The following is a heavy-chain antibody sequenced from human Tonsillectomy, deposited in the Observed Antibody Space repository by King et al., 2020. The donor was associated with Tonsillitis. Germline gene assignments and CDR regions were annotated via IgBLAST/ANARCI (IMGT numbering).Heavy chain of an antibody. CDR2: INHSGST. V-gene: IGHV4-34*01. Sequence: VQLQQWGAGLLKPSETLSLTCAVYGGSFSGYYWIWIRQPPGKGLEWIGEINHSGSTNYNPSLKSRVTISVDTSKNQFSLKLSSVTAADTAVYYCARRRAAAGNYWYFDLWGRGTLVTVSS. D-gene: IGHD6-13*01. J-gene: IGHJ2*01. CDR3: ARRRAAAGNYWYFDL. CDR1: GGSFSGYY.